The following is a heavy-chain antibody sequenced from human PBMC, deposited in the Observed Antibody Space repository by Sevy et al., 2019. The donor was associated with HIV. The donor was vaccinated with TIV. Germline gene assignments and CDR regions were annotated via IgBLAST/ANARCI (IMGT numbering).Heavy chain of an antibody. CDR3: VKGAETGRGDFDY. V-gene: IGHV3-23*01. CDR1: GFTFRNYG. D-gene: IGHD3-10*01. J-gene: IGHJ4*02. CDR2: ISESGGST. Sequence: GGSLRLSCAASGFTFRNYGMGWVRQAPGKGLEWVSTISESGGSTFYVDSVKGRFTISRDNCRNTLYLQMDSLRADDTAIYYCVKGAETGRGDFDYWGQGTLVTVSS.